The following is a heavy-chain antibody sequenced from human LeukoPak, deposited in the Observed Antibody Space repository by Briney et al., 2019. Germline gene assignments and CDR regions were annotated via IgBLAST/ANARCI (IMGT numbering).Heavy chain of an antibody. CDR1: GYTFTSYD. CDR2: MNPNSGNT. Sequence: AASVKLSCTASGYTFTSYDINWVRQATGQGLEWMGWMNPNSGNTGYAEKFQGRVTMTRDTSMSTVYMELSSLTSEDTAVYYCARGGIAAAGVDYWGQGTLVTVSS. CDR3: ARGGIAAAGVDY. V-gene: IGHV1-8*01. J-gene: IGHJ4*02. D-gene: IGHD6-13*01.